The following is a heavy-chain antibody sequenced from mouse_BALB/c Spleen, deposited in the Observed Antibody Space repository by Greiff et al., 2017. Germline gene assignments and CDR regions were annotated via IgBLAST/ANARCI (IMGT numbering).Heavy chain of an antibody. CDR3: ARMGTWDAMDY. CDR2: ISYSGST. CDR1: GYSITSDYA. Sequence: EVKLVESGPGLVKPSQSLSLTCTVTGYSITSDYAWNWIRQFPGNKLEWMGYISYSGSTSYNPSLKSRISITRDTSKNQFFLQLNSVTTEDTATYYCARMGTWDAMDYWGQGTSVIVSS. V-gene: IGHV3-2*02. D-gene: IGHD3-3*01. J-gene: IGHJ4*01.